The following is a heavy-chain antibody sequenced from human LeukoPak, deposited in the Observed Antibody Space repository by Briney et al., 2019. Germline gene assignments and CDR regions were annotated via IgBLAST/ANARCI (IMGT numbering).Heavy chain of an antibody. CDR1: GYRFTMYW. J-gene: IGHJ6*01. D-gene: IGHD3-10*01. V-gene: IGHV5-51*01. CDR3: ARHMGSYYYGMDV. CDR2: IYPGDSDT. Sequence: AGESLKISCKGLGYRFTMYWIGWVRQMPGKGLEWVAIIYPGDSDTRYSPSFQGQVTISADKSTSTAYLQWNSLKASDTAMYYCARHMGSYYYGMDVWGPGTTVTVSS.